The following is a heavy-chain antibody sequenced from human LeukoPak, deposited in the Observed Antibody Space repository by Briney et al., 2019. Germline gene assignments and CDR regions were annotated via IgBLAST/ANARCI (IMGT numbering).Heavy chain of an antibody. CDR2: INPSGGST. V-gene: IGHV1-46*01. D-gene: IGHD3-22*01. J-gene: IGHJ3*02. Sequence: ASVKVSCKASGYTFTSYYMHWVRQAPGQGLEWMGIINPSGGSTSYAQKFKGRVTMTRDTSTSTVYMELSSLRSEDTAVYYCARVKPNYYDSSAYGTFDIWGQGIMVTVSS. CDR3: ARVKPNYYDSSAYGTFDI. CDR1: GYTFTSYY.